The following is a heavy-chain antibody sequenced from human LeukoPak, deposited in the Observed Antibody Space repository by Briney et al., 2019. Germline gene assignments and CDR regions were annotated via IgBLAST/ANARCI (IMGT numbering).Heavy chain of an antibody. D-gene: IGHD6-19*01. V-gene: IGHV3-66*01. J-gene: IGHJ4*02. CDR3: ARVGGEWLVRGYFDY. CDR2: IYSGGST. CDR1: GFTVSSNY. Sequence: PGGSLRLSCAASGFTVSSNYMSWVRQAPGKGLEWVSVIYSGGSTYYADSVKGRFTISRDNSKNTLYLQMNSLRAEDTAVYYCARVGGEWLVRGYFDYWGQGTLVTVSS.